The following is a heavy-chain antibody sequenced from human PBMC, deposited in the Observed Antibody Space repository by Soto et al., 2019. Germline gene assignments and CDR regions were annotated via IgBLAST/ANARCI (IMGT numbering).Heavy chain of an antibody. D-gene: IGHD3-9*01. Sequence: SETLSLTCAVYGGSFSGYYWSWIRQPPGKGLEWIGEINHSGSTNYNPSLKSRVTISVDTSKNQFSLKLSSVTAADTAVYYCAREYDILTGYYYYYYYMDVWGKGTTVT. V-gene: IGHV4-34*01. CDR2: INHSGST. CDR1: GGSFSGYY. J-gene: IGHJ6*03. CDR3: AREYDILTGYYYYYYYMDV.